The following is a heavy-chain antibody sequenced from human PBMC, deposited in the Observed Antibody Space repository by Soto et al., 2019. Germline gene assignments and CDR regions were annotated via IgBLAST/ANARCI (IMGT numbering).Heavy chain of an antibody. V-gene: IGHV4-39*01. CDR1: GGSISSSSYY. CDR2: IYYSGST. D-gene: IGHD2-15*01. Sequence: SETLSLTCTVSGGSISSSSYYWGWIRQPPGKGLEWIGSIYYSGSTYYNPSLKSRVTISVDTSKNQFSLKLSSVTAADTAVYYCARLATGYSGDYFDYWGQGTPVTVSS. CDR3: ARLATGYSGDYFDY. J-gene: IGHJ4*02.